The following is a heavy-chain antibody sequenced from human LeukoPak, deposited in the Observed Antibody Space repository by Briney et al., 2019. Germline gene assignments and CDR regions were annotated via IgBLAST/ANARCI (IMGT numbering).Heavy chain of an antibody. CDR2: ITWNSNSI. CDR3: AKDIFRVAERGFDY. D-gene: IGHD6-19*01. J-gene: IGHJ4*02. CDR1: GFTFDDYA. Sequence: GRSLRLSCAASGFTFDDYAMHWVRQAPGKGLEWVSGITWNSNSIDYADSVKGRFTISRDNAKNSLYLQMNSLRAEDTAFYYCAKDIFRVAERGFDYWGQGTLVTVSS. V-gene: IGHV3-9*01.